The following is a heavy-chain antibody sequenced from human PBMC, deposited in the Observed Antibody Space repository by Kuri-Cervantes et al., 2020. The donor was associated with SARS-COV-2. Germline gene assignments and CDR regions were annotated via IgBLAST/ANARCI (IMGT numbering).Heavy chain of an antibody. J-gene: IGHJ4*02. D-gene: IGHD5-12*01. Sequence: SVKVSCKASGGTFSSYAISWVRQAPGQGLEWMGGIIPILGIANYAQKFQGRVTITADKSTSTVYMDLRSLRSEDTAVYYCARGDASGYDYRSGDFDYWGQGTLVTVSS. CDR2: IIPILGIA. CDR1: GGTFSSYA. CDR3: ARGDASGYDYRSGDFDY. V-gene: IGHV1-69*10.